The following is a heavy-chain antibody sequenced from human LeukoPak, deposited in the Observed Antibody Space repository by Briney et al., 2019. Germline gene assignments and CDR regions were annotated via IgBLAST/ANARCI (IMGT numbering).Heavy chain of an antibody. D-gene: IGHD1-26*01. Sequence: PGRSLRLSCAASGFTFSSYSMHWVRQAPGKGLEWVSAISGSGGSTYYADSVKGRFTISRDNSKNTLYLQMNSLRAEDTAVYYCAKDGLVGATRFDPWGQGTLVTVSS. V-gene: IGHV3-23*01. J-gene: IGHJ5*02. CDR2: ISGSGGST. CDR3: AKDGLVGATRFDP. CDR1: GFTFSSYS.